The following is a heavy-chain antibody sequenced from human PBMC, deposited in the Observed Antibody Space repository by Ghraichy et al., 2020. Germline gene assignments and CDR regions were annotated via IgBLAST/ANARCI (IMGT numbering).Heavy chain of an antibody. Sequence: GGSLRLSCAASGFTFSSYWMSWVRQAPGKGLEWVANIKQDGSEKYYVDSVKGRFTISRDKSKNSLYLQMNSLRAEDTAVYYCARDEGNYVENDFDYWGQGTLVTVSS. CDR2: IKQDGSEK. CDR1: GFTFSSYW. D-gene: IGHD1-7*01. CDR3: ARDEGNYVENDFDY. V-gene: IGHV3-7*01. J-gene: IGHJ4*02.